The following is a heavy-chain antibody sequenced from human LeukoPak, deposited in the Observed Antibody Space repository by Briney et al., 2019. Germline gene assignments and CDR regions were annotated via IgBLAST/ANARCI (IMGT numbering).Heavy chain of an antibody. CDR3: AKAGPRKDYEVDY. Sequence: GGSLRLSCAASGFTFSSYAMSWVRQAPGKGLEWVSTISVSGGSTNYEDSVKGRFTISRDNSKNTLYLQMNSLRAEDTAVYYCAKAGPRKDYEVDYWGRGTLVTVSS. V-gene: IGHV3-23*01. CDR2: ISVSGGST. CDR1: GFTFSSYA. D-gene: IGHD4-17*01. J-gene: IGHJ4*02.